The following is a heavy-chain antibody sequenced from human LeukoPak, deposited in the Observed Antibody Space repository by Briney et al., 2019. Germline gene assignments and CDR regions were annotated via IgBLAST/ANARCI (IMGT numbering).Heavy chain of an antibody. CDR1: GGSISSSSYY. V-gene: IGHV4-39*01. CDR3: ARQSGSSPGLDY. D-gene: IGHD6-6*01. Sequence: PSETLSLTCTVSGGSISSSSYYWGWIRQPPGKGLEWIGSIYYSGSTYYNPSLKSRVTISVDTSKNQFSLKLSSVTAADTAVYYCARQSGSSPGLDYWGQGTLVTVSS. CDR2: IYYSGST. J-gene: IGHJ4*02.